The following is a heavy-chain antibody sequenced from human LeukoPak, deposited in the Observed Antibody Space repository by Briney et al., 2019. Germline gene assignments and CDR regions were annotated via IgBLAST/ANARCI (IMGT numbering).Heavy chain of an antibody. CDR1: GGSISSYY. J-gene: IGHJ3*02. V-gene: IGHV4-59*01. Sequence: SETLSLTCTVSGGSISSYYWSWIRQPPGKGLEWIGYIYYSGSTNYNPSLKSRVTISVDTSKNQLSLKLSSVTAADTAVYYCARDRGDILDAFDIWGQGTMVTVSS. D-gene: IGHD2-15*01. CDR3: ARDRGDILDAFDI. CDR2: IYYSGST.